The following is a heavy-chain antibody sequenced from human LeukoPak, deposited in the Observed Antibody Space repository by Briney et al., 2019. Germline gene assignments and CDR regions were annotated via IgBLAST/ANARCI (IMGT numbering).Heavy chain of an antibody. Sequence: MPSETLSLTCAVYGGSFSGYYWSWIRQPPGKGLEWIGEINHSGSTNYNPSLKSRVTISVDTSKNQFSLKLSSVTAADTAVYYCARDEMATIGRALDYWGQGTPVTVSS. J-gene: IGHJ4*02. CDR1: GGSFSGYY. CDR2: INHSGST. D-gene: IGHD5-24*01. V-gene: IGHV4-34*01. CDR3: ARDEMATIGRALDY.